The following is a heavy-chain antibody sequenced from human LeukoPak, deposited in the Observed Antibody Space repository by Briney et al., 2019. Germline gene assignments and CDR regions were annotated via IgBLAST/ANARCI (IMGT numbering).Heavy chain of an antibody. V-gene: IGHV3-33*01. J-gene: IGHJ6*02. CDR1: GFTFSSYG. CDR2: IWYDGSNE. Sequence: GGSLRLSCAASGFTFSSYGMPWVRQAPGKGLEWVAVIWYDGSNEYYADSVKGRFTISRDNSKNTLYLQMNSLRAEDTAVYYCARDYGMDVWGQGTTVTVSS. CDR3: ARDYGMDV.